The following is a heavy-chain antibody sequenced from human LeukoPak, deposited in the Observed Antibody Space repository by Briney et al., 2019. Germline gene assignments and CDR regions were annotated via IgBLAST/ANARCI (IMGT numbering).Heavy chain of an antibody. D-gene: IGHD3-22*01. CDR2: ITSSSSTI. V-gene: IGHV3-48*04. CDR3: ARDRSNGFNYYFDY. CDR1: GFTFSSYS. Sequence: GGSLRLSCAASGFTFSSYSMNWVRQAPGKGLEWVSYITSSSSTIYYADSVKGRFTISRDNAENSLYLQMNSLRAEDTAVYYCARDRSNGFNYYFDYWGPGTLVTVSS. J-gene: IGHJ4*02.